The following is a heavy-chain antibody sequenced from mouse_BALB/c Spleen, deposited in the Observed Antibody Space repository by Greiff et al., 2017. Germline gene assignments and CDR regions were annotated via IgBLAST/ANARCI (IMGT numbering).Heavy chain of an antibody. Sequence: EVMLVESGGDLVKPGGSLKLSCAASGFAFSSYDMSWVRQTPEKRLEWVAYISSGGGSTYYPDTVKGRFTISRDNAKNTLYLQMSSLKSEDTAMYYCARHRYYYAMDYWGQGTSVTVSS. CDR1: GFAFSSYD. V-gene: IGHV5-12-1*01. D-gene: IGHD2-14*01. CDR2: ISSGGGST. CDR3: ARHRYYYAMDY. J-gene: IGHJ4*01.